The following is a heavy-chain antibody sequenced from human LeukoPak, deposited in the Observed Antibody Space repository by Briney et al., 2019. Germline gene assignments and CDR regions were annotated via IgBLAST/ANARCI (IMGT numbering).Heavy chain of an antibody. CDR3: AKELVEDYGDWAAFDI. CDR1: GFTFSSYG. CDR2: ISYDGSNK. V-gene: IGHV3-30*18. Sequence: GGSLRLSCAAPGFTFSSYGMHWVRQAPGKGLEWVAVISYDGSNKYYADSVKGRFTISRDNSKNTLYLQMNSLRAEDTAVYYCAKELVEDYGDWAAFDIWGQGTMVTVSS. D-gene: IGHD4-17*01. J-gene: IGHJ3*02.